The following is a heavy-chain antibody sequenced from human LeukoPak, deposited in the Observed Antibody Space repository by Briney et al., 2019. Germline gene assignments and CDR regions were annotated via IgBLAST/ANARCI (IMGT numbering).Heavy chain of an antibody. CDR1: GFTFTDSA. Sequence: PGGSLRLSCAASGFTFTDSAMTWGRQAPGKGLEWVSAINPSGGDTIYTDSVKARFTISRDNSKNTLYLQMNSLRGEDTAIYYCAKGGSYAPLDYWGQGTLVTVSP. D-gene: IGHD1-26*01. CDR2: INPSGGDT. V-gene: IGHV3-23*01. J-gene: IGHJ4*02. CDR3: AKGGSYAPLDY.